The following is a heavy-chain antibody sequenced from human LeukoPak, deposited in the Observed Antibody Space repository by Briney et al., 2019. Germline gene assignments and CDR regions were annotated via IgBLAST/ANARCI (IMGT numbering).Heavy chain of an antibody. V-gene: IGHV3-30-3*01. J-gene: IGHJ4*02. CDR1: GFTFSSYA. Sequence: PGRSLRLSCAASGFTFSSYAMHWGRQAPGKGLELVAVISYDGSNKYYADSVKGRFTISRDNSKNTLYLQMNSLRAEDTAVYYCARAEGLHLEFITRTFDYWGQGTLVTVSS. CDR2: ISYDGSNK. D-gene: IGHD3-22*01. CDR3: ARAEGLHLEFITRTFDY.